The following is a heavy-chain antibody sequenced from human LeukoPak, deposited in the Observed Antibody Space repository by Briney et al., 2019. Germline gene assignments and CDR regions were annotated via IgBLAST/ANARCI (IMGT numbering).Heavy chain of an antibody. CDR2: ISYDGSNK. V-gene: IGHV3-30-3*01. J-gene: IGHJ6*02. CDR3: ARDPPRTLDYYYGMDV. CDR1: GCTFSSYA. Sequence: PGGSLRLSCAASGCTFSSYAMHWGRQAPGKGLEWVAVISYDGSNKYYADSVKGRFTISRDNSKNTLYLQMNSLRAEDTAVYYCARDPPRTLDYYYGMDVWGQGTTVTVSS.